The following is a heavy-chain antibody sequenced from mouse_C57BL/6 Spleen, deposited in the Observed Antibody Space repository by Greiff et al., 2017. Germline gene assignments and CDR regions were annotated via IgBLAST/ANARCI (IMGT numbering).Heavy chain of an antibody. V-gene: IGHV1-53*01. Sequence: QVQLQQPGTELVKPGASVKLSCKASGYTFTSYWMHWVKRRPGQGLEWIGNINPSNGGTNYNEKFKSKATLTVDKSSSTAYMQLSSLTSEDSAVXYCARWGPYYGSSHWYCDVWGTGTTVTVSS. CDR3: ARWGPYYGSSHWYCDV. D-gene: IGHD1-1*01. CDR2: INPSNGGT. J-gene: IGHJ1*03. CDR1: GYTFTSYW.